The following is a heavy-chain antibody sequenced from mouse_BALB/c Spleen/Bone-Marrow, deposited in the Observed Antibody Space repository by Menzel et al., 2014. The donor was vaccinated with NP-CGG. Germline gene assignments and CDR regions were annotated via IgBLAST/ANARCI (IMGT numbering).Heavy chain of an antibody. V-gene: IGHV1-5*01. J-gene: IGHJ1*03. D-gene: IGHD1-1*01. CDR3: TRFGSTYYLMLDV. CDR2: IYPGNSDT. Sequence: EVQMQQSGSVLPTPGPSAKMSCKASGYSFTIYWMHWVKQRPGQGLEWIGAIYPGNSDTSYNQKFKGKAKLTAVTSASTAYMELSSLTNEDSAVYYCTRFGSTYYLMLDVWGRGTPVPVS. CDR1: GYSFTIYW.